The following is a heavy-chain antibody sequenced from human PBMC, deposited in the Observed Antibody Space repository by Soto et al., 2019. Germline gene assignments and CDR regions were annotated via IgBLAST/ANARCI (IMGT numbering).Heavy chain of an antibody. CDR1: GYTFTSYG. Sequence: ASVKVSCKASGYTFTSYGISWVRQAPGQGLEWMGWISAYNGNTNYAQKLQGRVTMTTDTSTSTAYMELRSLRSDDTAVYYCARYCSSTSCYHFPDYWGQGTLVTVYS. D-gene: IGHD2-2*01. CDR3: ARYCSSTSCYHFPDY. CDR2: ISAYNGNT. J-gene: IGHJ4*02. V-gene: IGHV1-18*01.